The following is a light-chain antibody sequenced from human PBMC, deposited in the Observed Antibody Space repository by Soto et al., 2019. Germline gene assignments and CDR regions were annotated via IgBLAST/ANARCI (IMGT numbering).Light chain of an antibody. CDR2: DAS. J-gene: IGKJ5*01. CDR1: QSVSSY. V-gene: IGKV3-11*01. Sequence: EILLTQSPATLSLSPGERATLSCRASQSVSSYLAWYQQKPGPAPKLLIYDASNRATGIPARFSGSGSGTAFTLTISSLEPEDFSVYYCQQSSHWPPITFGQGTRLHI. CDR3: QQSSHWPPIT.